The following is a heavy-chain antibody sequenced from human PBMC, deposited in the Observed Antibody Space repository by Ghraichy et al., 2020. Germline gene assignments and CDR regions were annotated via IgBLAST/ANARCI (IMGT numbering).Heavy chain of an antibody. CDR2: IYSGGST. CDR1: GFTVSSNY. D-gene: IGHD3-9*01. V-gene: IGHV3-53*01. CDR3: ARQRDILAAYGMDV. Sequence: GGSLRLSCAASGFTVSSNYMSWVRQAPGKGLEWVSVIYSGGSTYYADSVKGRFTISRDNSKNTLYLQMNSLRAEDTAVYYCARQRDILAAYGMDVWGQGTTVTVSS. J-gene: IGHJ6*02.